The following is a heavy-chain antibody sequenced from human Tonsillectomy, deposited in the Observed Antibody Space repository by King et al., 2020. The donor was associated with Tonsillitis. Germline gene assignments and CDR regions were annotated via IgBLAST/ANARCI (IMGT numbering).Heavy chain of an antibody. CDR3: ARTGDPWFDL. D-gene: IGHD7-27*01. CDR2: IYWDDEK. CDR1: GFSLSSGVG. J-gene: IGHJ5*02. Sequence: ITLKESGQALVKPTQTLTLTCTFSGFSLSSGVGVGWIRQPPGKALQWLALIYWDDEKRYSPSLKSRLTITKDTSKNQVVLIMTNMDPEDTATYYCARTGDPWFDLWGQGTLVTVSS. V-gene: IGHV2-5*02.